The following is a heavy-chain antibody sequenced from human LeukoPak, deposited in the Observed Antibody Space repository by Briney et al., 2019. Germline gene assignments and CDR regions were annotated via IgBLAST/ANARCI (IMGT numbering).Heavy chain of an antibody. J-gene: IGHJ3*02. V-gene: IGHV4-34*01. CDR3: ACHAVRYSAYDREEDAFDI. CDR1: GGFFTGYY. D-gene: IGHD5-12*01. CDR2: INHSGST. Sequence: PSETLSLTCAVYGGFFTGYYWRWIRQPPGKGLEWIGEINHSGSTKYNPSRKSRVTISVDTSTNQFFLRLTSVTAADTAVYYCACHAVRYSAYDREEDAFDIWGQGTTVTVSS.